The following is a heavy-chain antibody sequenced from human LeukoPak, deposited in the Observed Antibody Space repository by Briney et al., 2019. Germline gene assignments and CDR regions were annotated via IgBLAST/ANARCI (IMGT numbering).Heavy chain of an antibody. J-gene: IGHJ6*03. CDR3: ARKKMVRGAISGRLYYYMDV. V-gene: IGHV3-7*01. Sequence: GGSLRLSCAASGFTFSSYWMSWVRQAPGKGLEWVANIKQDGSEKYYVDSVKGRFTISRDNAKNSLYLQMNSLRAEDTAVYYCARKKMVRGAISGRLYYYMDVWGKGTTVTISS. CDR2: IKQDGSEK. D-gene: IGHD3-10*01. CDR1: GFTFSSYW.